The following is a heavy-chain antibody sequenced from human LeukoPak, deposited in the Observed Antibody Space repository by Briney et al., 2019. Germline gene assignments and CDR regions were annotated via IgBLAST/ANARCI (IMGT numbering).Heavy chain of an antibody. Sequence: ASVKVSCKASGGTFSSYAISWVRQAPGQGLEWMGGIIPIFGTANYAQKFQGRVTITADESTSTAYMELSSLRSEDTAVYYCARDQEGWGYCSSTSCPAVGAFDIWGQGTMVTVSS. J-gene: IGHJ3*02. V-gene: IGHV1-69*01. CDR2: IIPIFGTA. CDR3: ARDQEGWGYCSSTSCPAVGAFDI. CDR1: GGTFSSYA. D-gene: IGHD2-2*01.